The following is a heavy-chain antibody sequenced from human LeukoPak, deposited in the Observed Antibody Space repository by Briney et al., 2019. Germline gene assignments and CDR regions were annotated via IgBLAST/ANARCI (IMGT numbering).Heavy chain of an antibody. CDR3: ARGDIAMAVTTFDY. V-gene: IGHV1-18*01. D-gene: IGHD5-18*01. Sequence: ASVKVSCKASGYTFTNYGINWVRQAPGQGLEWMGWISAYNGNTNSAQKLQGRVTMTTDTSASTAYMELRSLRSDDTAVYYCARGDIAMAVTTFDYWGQGTLVTVSS. CDR2: ISAYNGNT. J-gene: IGHJ4*02. CDR1: GYTFTNYG.